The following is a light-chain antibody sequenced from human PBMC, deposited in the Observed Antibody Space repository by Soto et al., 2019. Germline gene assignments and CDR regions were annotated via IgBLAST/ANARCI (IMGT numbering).Light chain of an antibody. CDR1: QGIGNY. CDR3: QKYDHAPLT. V-gene: IGKV1-27*01. CDR2: AAS. J-gene: IGKJ4*02. Sequence: DIQMTQSPSSLSASVGDRVTITCRASQGIGNYLAWYQQRPGKVPKLLIYAASTLQSGVPSRFSGSGSGPDFTLTISSLQPEDVATYYCQKYDHAPLTFGGWTKVEI.